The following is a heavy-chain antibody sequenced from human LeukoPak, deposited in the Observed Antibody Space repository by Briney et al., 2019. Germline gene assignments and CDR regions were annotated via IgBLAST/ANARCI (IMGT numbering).Heavy chain of an antibody. J-gene: IGHJ5*02. Sequence: SETLSLTCTVSGGSISSSSYYWGWVRQPPGKGLEWIGSIYYSGSTYYNPSLKSRVTISVDTSKNQFSLKLSSVTAADTAVYYCATLARVGYSYGSWGQGTLVTVSS. CDR3: ATLARVGYSYGS. CDR1: GGSISSSSYY. CDR2: IYYSGST. V-gene: IGHV4-39*01. D-gene: IGHD5-18*01.